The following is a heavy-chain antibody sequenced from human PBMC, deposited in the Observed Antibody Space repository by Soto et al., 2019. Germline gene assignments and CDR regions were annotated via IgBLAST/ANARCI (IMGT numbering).Heavy chain of an antibody. D-gene: IGHD1-20*01. J-gene: IGHJ4*02. CDR3: ARRDNYLSS. CDR1: GGSISSYY. CDR2: IYYSGST. V-gene: IGHV4-59*08. Sequence: SETLSLTCTVSGGSISSYYWSWIRQPPGKGLEWIGYIYYSGSTNYNPSLKSRVTLSVDTSKNQFSLKLSSVTSADTAVYYCARRDNYLSSWGQGTLVTVSS.